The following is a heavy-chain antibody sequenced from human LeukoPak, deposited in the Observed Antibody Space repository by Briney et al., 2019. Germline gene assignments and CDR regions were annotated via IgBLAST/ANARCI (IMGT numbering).Heavy chain of an antibody. Sequence: GQSRRPSWSADGFSFSSYSIHWVRQAQGKGMECDSSIRSNGGSTYYAHTVKGRFSISRDNHKNTLCLQMSSLRDEDTAGYYCVKTKNTVTGDYWGQGTLVTVSS. CDR3: VKTKNTVTGDY. V-gene: IGHV3-64D*06. D-gene: IGHD4-17*01. CDR2: IRSNGGST. J-gene: IGHJ4*02. CDR1: GFSFSSYS.